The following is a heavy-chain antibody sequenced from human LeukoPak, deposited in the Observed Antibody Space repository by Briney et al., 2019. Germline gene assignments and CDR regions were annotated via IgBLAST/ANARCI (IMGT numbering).Heavy chain of an antibody. CDR2: KSNFDGDS. CDR1: GRLFTSYG. V-gene: IGHV1-18*01. Sequence: GASVKVSCKASGRLFTSYGIAWVRQAPGKGLEWLGWKSNFDGDSKVAENLQGRVTLTSDSSTTTAYMELTSLKVDDTAVYYCVRARGCSNCVLTDGFDSRGQGTKVTVSS. J-gene: IGHJ3*01. D-gene: IGHD6-13*01. CDR3: VRARGCSNCVLTDGFDS.